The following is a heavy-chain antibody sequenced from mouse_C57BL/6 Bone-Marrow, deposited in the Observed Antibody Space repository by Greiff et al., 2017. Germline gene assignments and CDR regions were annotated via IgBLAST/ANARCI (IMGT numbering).Heavy chain of an antibody. J-gene: IGHJ2*01. CDR3: ARHPLITTVVAYYFDY. V-gene: IGHV5-6*01. CDR2: ISSGGSYT. CDR1: GFTFSSYG. D-gene: IGHD1-1*01. Sequence: EVKLMESGGDLVKPGGSLKLSCAASGFTFSSYGMSWVRQTPDKRLEWVATISSGGSYTYYPDSVKGRFTISRDNAKNTLYLQMSSLKSEDTAMYYCARHPLITTVVAYYFDYWGQGTTLTVSS.